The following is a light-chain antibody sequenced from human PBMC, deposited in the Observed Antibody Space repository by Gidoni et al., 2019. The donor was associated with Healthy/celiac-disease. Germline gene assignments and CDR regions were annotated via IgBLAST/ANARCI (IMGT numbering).Light chain of an antibody. Sequence: DIQLTQSPSFLSASVGDRVTITCRASQGISSYLAWYQQKPGKAPKLLIYAASTLQSGVPSRFSGRGSGTEFTLTISSLQPEDFATYYCQQLNSYPFITFGHGTRLEIK. CDR2: AAS. J-gene: IGKJ5*01. CDR3: QQLNSYPFIT. V-gene: IGKV1-9*01. CDR1: QGISSY.